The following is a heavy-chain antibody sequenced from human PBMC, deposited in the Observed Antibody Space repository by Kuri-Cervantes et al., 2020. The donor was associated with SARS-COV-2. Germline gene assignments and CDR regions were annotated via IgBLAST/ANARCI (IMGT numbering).Heavy chain of an antibody. V-gene: IGHV3-23*01. D-gene: IGHD3-16*01. CDR2: VSLPRGDT. Sequence: GGPLRLSWQASRFTFNNYALIWVRKAPGKGLEGVSSVSLPRGDTNYADSVKGRFTISRDNSKDTLYLQMHCLRAEDTAVYYCATVYTMGVSLDWGQGTLVTVSS. CDR3: ATVYTMGVSLD. CDR1: RFTFNNYA. J-gene: IGHJ4*02.